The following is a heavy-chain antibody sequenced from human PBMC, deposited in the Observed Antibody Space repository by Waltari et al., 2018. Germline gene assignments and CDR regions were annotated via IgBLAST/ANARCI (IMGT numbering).Heavy chain of an antibody. Sequence: EVQLVESGGGLVKPGGSLGLSCAASGFTFSTFTMNWVRQTPGRGLEWVSSIGPTSRYIYYADSMKGRFTISRDNAKNSLSLQMDSLRAEDTAVYYCARMLDAFDIWGHGTMVTVSS. CDR3: ARMLDAFDI. D-gene: IGHD3-10*02. CDR2: IGPTSRYI. CDR1: GFTFSTFT. V-gene: IGHV3-21*01. J-gene: IGHJ3*02.